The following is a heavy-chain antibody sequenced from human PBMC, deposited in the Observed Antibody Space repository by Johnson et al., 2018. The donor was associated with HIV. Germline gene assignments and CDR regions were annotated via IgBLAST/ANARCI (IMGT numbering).Heavy chain of an antibody. Sequence: VQLVESGGGLVQPGGSLRLSCAASGFTVSSNYMSWVRQAPGKGLEWVSVIYSGGSTYYAASVKGRFTISRDNSKNTLYLQMTSLRAEDTAVYHCARERPGYGGHDAFDIWGQGTMVTVSS. D-gene: IGHD4-23*01. CDR1: GFTVSSNY. CDR3: ARERPGYGGHDAFDI. CDR2: IYSGGST. J-gene: IGHJ3*02. V-gene: IGHV3-66*01.